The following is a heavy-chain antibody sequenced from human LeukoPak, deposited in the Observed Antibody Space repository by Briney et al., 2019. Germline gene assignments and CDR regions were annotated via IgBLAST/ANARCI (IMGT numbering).Heavy chain of an antibody. Sequence: GGSLRLSCAASGFTFSSYSMNWVRQATGKGLEWVSSISSSSSYIYHADSVKGRFTISRDNAKNSLYLQMNSLRAEDTAVYYCARDIGYYDFWSGPFDYWGQGTLVTVSS. J-gene: IGHJ4*02. V-gene: IGHV3-21*01. CDR1: GFTFSSYS. D-gene: IGHD3-3*01. CDR2: ISSSSSYI. CDR3: ARDIGYYDFWSGPFDY.